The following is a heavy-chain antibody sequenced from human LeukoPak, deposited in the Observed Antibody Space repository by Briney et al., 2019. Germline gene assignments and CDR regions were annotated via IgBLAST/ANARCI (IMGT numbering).Heavy chain of an antibody. V-gene: IGHV1-46*01. CDR3: AREMPRTYYFDY. CDR1: GYTFTNYY. CDR2: INPSGGST. J-gene: IGHJ4*02. Sequence: APVKVSCKASGYTFTNYYIHWVRQAPGQGLEWMGNINPSGGSTTYAQRFQDRVLMTGDTSTSSVYMELSSLRSEDTAIYYCAREMPRTYYFDYWGQGTLVTAPS. D-gene: IGHD1-14*01.